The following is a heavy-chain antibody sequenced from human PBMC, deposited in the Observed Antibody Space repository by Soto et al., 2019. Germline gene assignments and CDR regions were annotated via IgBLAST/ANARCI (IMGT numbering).Heavy chain of an antibody. D-gene: IGHD4-17*01. V-gene: IGHV4-30-4*01. CDR3: ARPVTTPLNWFDP. CDR1: GGSISSGDYY. CDR2: IYYSGRT. Sequence: SETLSLTCTVSGGSISSGDYYWSWIRQSPGKGLEWIGYIYYSGRTYYKPSLKSRVTISVDTSKNQFSLKLSSVTAADTAVYYCARPVTTPLNWFDPWGQGTLVTVSS. J-gene: IGHJ5*02.